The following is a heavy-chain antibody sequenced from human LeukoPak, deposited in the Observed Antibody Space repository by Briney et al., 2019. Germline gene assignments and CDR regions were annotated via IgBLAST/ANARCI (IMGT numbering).Heavy chain of an antibody. Sequence: GASVTVSFKASGGTFTNYAINWVRQPPGQGLEWMGMIIPSLDVTNNAQKFQGRVTITADQSTSTAYMELSRQRAEGAAVYFFARGGGVDILTRFQYWGQGTLVTVSS. J-gene: IGHJ4*02. V-gene: IGHV1-69*04. CDR3: ARGGGVDILTRFQY. D-gene: IGHD3-9*01. CDR1: GGTFTNYA. CDR2: IIPSLDVT.